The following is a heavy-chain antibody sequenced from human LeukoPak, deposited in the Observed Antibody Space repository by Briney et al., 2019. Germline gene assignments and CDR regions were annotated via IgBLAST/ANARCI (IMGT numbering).Heavy chain of an antibody. CDR1: GGSFSGYY. V-gene: IGHV4-34*01. CDR2: INHSGST. D-gene: IGHD5-24*01. J-gene: IGHJ3*02. Sequence: PSETLSLTCAVYGGSFSGYYWSWIRQPPGKGLEWSGEINHSGSTNYSPSLKSRVTISVDTSKNQFSLKLSSVTAADTAVYYCARGRRWLQLVRWTFDIWGQGTMVTVSS. CDR3: ARGRRWLQLVRWTFDI.